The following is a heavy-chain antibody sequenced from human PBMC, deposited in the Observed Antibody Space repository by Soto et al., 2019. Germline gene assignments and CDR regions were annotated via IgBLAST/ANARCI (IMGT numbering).Heavy chain of an antibody. CDR1: GGSVSSGSYY. V-gene: IGHV4-61*01. Sequence: QVQLQESGPGLVKPSETLSLTCTVSGGSVSSGSYYWSWIRQPPGKGLEWIGYIYYSGSTNYNPSLKMRVTISVVTSKHQFSLKLSSVTAADTAVYYCARDRQKRGSYGMDVWGQGTTVTVSS. D-gene: IGHD3-16*01. CDR3: ARDRQKRGSYGMDV. CDR2: IYYSGST. J-gene: IGHJ6*02.